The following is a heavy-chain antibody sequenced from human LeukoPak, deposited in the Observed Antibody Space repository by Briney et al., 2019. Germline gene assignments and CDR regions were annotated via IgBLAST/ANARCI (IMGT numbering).Heavy chain of an antibody. D-gene: IGHD5-24*01. CDR1: GFTFSSYG. CDR2: IWYDGSNK. Sequence: GGSLRLSCAASGFTFSSYGMHWVRLAPGKGLEWVAVIWYDGSNKYYADSVKGRFTISRDDSKNMVYLQMNSLRAEDTAVYYCARDWLQHYFDYWGQGTLVTVSS. V-gene: IGHV3-33*01. J-gene: IGHJ4*02. CDR3: ARDWLQHYFDY.